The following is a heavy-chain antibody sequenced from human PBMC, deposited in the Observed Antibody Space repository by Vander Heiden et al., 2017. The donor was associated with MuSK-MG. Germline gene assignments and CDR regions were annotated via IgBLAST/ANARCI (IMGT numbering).Heavy chain of an antibody. J-gene: IGHJ4*02. CDR3: AKDHLRIAVALNFDY. V-gene: IGHV3-23*04. CDR2: IGSSGDNT. CDR1: GFTFSSYA. Sequence: EVQLVASGGGLVQPGGSLRLCCAASGFTFSSYAMTWVRQAPGKGLEWVSGIGSSGDNTYYADSVRGRFTISRDNSKNTLYLQMNSLRAEDTAVYYCAKDHLRIAVALNFDYWGQGTLVTVSS. D-gene: IGHD6-19*01.